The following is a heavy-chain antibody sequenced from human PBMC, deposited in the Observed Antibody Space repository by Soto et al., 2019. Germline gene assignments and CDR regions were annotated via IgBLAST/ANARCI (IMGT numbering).Heavy chain of an antibody. CDR1: GFTVSSNY. Sequence: EVQLVESGGGLVQPGGSLRLSCAASGFTVSSNYMSRVRQAPGKGLEWVSVIYSGGRTYYADSVKGRFTISRDNSKNTLYLQMSSLRAEDTAVYYCARSGGNYWFDPWGQGTLVTVSS. D-gene: IGHD2-21*02. V-gene: IGHV3-66*01. CDR2: IYSGGRT. CDR3: ARSGGNYWFDP. J-gene: IGHJ5*02.